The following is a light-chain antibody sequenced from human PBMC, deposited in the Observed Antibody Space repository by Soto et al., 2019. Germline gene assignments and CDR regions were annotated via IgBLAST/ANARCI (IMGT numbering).Light chain of an antibody. V-gene: IGKV1-33*01. CDR2: DAS. CDR1: QDISNY. Sequence: DIQMTQSPSSLSASVGDRVTITCQASQDISNYLNWYQQKPGKAPKLLIYDASNLETGVPSRFSGSGSGTDFTFTISSLQPEDIETYYCQPSRTFGGGNKVEIK. CDR3: QPSRT. J-gene: IGKJ4*01.